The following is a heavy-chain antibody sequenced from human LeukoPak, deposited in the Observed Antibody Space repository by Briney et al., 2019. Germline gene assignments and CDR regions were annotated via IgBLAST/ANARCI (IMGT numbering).Heavy chain of an antibody. D-gene: IGHD3-3*01. V-gene: IGHV3-23*01. CDR3: AKDYDFWSGPSDY. J-gene: IGHJ4*02. CDR1: GFTFSSYA. CDR2: ISGSGGST. Sequence: GGSLRLSCAASGFTFSSYAMSWVRQAPGKGLERVSAISGSGGSTYYADSAKGRFTISRDNSKNTLYLQMNSLRAEDTAVYYCAKDYDFWSGPSDYWGQGTLVTVSS.